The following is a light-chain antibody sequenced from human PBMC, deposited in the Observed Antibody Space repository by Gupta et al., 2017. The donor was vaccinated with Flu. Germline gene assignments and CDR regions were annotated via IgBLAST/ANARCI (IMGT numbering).Light chain of an antibody. Sequence: SALPQPASVSRPPGQSITISCPRTSSDVGRSNSVSWYQQHPGKAPKLLIYDFSSRPSGVSGRFSGSKSGNTASLTISGLQAEDETDYYCSSYTSVSTFYVFGTGTKVTVL. CDR2: DFS. V-gene: IGLV2-14*03. CDR3: SSYTSVSTFYV. CDR1: SSDVGRSNS. J-gene: IGLJ1*01.